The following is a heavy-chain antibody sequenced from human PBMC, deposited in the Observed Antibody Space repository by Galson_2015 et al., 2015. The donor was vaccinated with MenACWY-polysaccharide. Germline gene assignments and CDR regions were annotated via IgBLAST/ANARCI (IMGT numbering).Heavy chain of an antibody. D-gene: IGHD3-10*01. V-gene: IGHV3-48*04. J-gene: IGHJ4*02. CDR2: ISSSSSTV. Sequence: SLRLSCAVSGFTFSGYSMNWVRQAPGKGLEWLSYISSSSSTVYYADSVRGRFTISRDNAENSLFLQMNSLRAEDTAVYYCARERWVRGVFFDQWGQGTLVTVSS. CDR1: GFTFSGYS. CDR3: ARERWVRGVFFDQ.